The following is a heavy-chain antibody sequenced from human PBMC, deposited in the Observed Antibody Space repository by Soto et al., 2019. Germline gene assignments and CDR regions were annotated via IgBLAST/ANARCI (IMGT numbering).Heavy chain of an antibody. J-gene: IGHJ5*02. D-gene: IGHD3-22*01. CDR3: ATSYYYDSSGP. V-gene: IGHV5-10-1*01. CDR2: IDPSDSYT. CDR1: GYSFTNYW. Sequence: GESLKISCKGSGYSFTNYWISWVRQMPGKGLEWMGRIDPSDSYTNYSPPFQGHVTISADKSISTAYLQWSSLKASDTAMYYCATSYYYDSSGPWGQGTLVTVSS.